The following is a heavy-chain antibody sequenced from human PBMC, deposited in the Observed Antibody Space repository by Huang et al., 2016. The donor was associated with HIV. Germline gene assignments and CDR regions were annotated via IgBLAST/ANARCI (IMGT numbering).Heavy chain of an antibody. CDR1: GFTFDDYA. J-gene: IGHJ4*02. D-gene: IGHD3-10*01. Sequence: EVQLEESGGGLVQPGRSLRLSCAASGFTFDDYAMHWVRQVPGKGLEWVSGINWNSGTIDYADSVKGRFTISRDNAKNSVYLQMNSLRAEDTALYHCVKGPRHYYGSGSYYFDYWGQGTLVTVSS. V-gene: IGHV3-9*01. CDR2: INWNSGTI. CDR3: VKGPRHYYGSGSYYFDY.